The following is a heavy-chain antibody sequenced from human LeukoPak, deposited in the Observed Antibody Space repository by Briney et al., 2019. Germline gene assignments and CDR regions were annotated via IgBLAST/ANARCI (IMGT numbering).Heavy chain of an antibody. CDR2: ISYDGSNK. CDR3: ARALLWFGEFSY. V-gene: IGHV3-30*03. J-gene: IGHJ4*02. Sequence: PGRSLRLSCAASGFTFSSYGMHWVRQAPGKGLEWVAVISYDGSNKYYADSVKGRFTISRDNSKNTLYLQMNSLRAEDTAVYYCARALLWFGEFSYWGQGTLVTVSS. CDR1: GFTFSSYG. D-gene: IGHD3-10*01.